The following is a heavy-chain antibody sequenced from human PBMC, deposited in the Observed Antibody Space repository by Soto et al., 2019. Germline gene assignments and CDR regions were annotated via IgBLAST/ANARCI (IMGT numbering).Heavy chain of an antibody. V-gene: IGHV4-30-4*01. Sequence: QVQLQESGPGLVKPSQTLSLTCTVSGGSIRSGDYYWSWIRQPPGKGLEWIGYIYYSGSTYYNPSLKSRVTISVDTSKNQFSLKLRSVTDADTAVYYCARFSGSQRYIANAFDIWGQGTMVTVSS. J-gene: IGHJ3*02. D-gene: IGHD1-26*01. CDR2: IYYSGST. CDR1: GGSIRSGDYY. CDR3: ARFSGSQRYIANAFDI.